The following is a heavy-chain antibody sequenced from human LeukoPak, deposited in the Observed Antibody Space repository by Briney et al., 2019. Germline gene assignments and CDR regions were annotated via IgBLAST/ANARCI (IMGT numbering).Heavy chain of an antibody. J-gene: IGHJ3*02. Sequence: GASVKVSCKASGYTFTSYDINWVRQATGQGLEWMGWMNPNSGNTGYAQKFQGRVTITRNTSISTAYMELSSLRSEDTAVYYCATTYYYDSSGFYAFDIWGQGTMVTVSS. CDR1: GYTFTSYD. V-gene: IGHV1-8*03. CDR2: MNPNSGNT. CDR3: ATTYYYDSSGFYAFDI. D-gene: IGHD3-22*01.